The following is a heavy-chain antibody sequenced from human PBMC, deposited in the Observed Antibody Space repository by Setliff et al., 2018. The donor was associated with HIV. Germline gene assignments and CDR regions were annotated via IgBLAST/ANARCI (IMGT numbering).Heavy chain of an antibody. J-gene: IGHJ4*03. CDR1: GFTFTHYW. Sequence: PGGSLRLSCAASGFTFTHYWMHWVRQAPGKGLEWVSVISGSGGTTYYADSVKGRFTISRDNSKNTLYLQMNSLRVEDTAVYHCARSPQGGYFDYWGQGTLVTVSS. CDR2: ISGSGGTT. V-gene: IGHV3-53*01. CDR3: ARSPQGGYFDY.